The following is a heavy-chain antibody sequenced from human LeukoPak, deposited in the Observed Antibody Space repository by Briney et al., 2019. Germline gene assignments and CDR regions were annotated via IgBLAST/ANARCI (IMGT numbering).Heavy chain of an antibody. CDR1: GFTFRSYW. CDR2: IKQDGSEK. J-gene: IGHJ3*02. CDR3: ARDLEPDAFDI. Sequence: GGSLRLSRAASGFTFRSYWMSWVRQAPGKGLEGVANIKQDGSEKYYVDSVTGRFTISRDNAKNSLYLQMNSLRAEDTAVYYCARDLEPDAFDIWGQGTMVTVSS. V-gene: IGHV3-7*01. D-gene: IGHD1-1*01.